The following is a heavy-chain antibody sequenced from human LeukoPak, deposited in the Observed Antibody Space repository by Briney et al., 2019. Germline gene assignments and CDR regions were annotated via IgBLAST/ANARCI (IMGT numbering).Heavy chain of an antibody. CDR2: ISGDGEST. V-gene: IGHV3-23*01. CDR3: ARDEYKADAY. Sequence: VGSLRLSCAASGFTFTSYALDWVRQAPGKGLEWISVISGDGESTHYADSVKGRFTISRDNSKNTLYLQMNSLRAEDTAVYYCARDEYKADAYWGQGTLVTVSS. CDR1: GFTFTSYA. D-gene: IGHD2/OR15-2a*01. J-gene: IGHJ4*02.